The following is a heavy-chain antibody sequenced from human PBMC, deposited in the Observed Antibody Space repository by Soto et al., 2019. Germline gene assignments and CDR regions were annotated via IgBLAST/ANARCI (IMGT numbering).Heavy chain of an antibody. J-gene: IGHJ3*02. CDR2: TYYRSKWYN. CDR1: GDSVSSNSAA. CDR3: AREAYRDYGGIRSGAFDI. V-gene: IGHV6-1*01. Sequence: SQTLSLTCAISGDSVSSNSAAWNWIRQSPSRGLEWLGRTYYRSKWYNDYAVSVKSRITINPDTSKNQFSLQLNSVTPEDTAVYYCAREAYRDYGGIRSGAFDIRGQGTMVTVSS. D-gene: IGHD4-17*01.